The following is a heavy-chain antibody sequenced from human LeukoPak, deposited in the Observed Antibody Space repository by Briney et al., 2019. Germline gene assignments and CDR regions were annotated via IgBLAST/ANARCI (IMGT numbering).Heavy chain of an antibody. CDR3: ARPSMITFGGAISV. D-gene: IGHD3-16*02. V-gene: IGHV4-61*02. Sequence: PSQTLSLTCTVSGGSISSGSYYWSWIRQPAGKGLEWIGRIYTSGSTNYNPSLKSRVTISVDTSKNQFFRKLSSVTAADTAVYYCARPSMITFGGAISVWGQGTLVTVSS. CDR1: GGSISSGSYY. CDR2: IYTSGST. J-gene: IGHJ4*02.